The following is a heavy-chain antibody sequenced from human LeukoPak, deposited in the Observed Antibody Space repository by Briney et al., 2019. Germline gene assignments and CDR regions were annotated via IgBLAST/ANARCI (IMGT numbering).Heavy chain of an antibody. CDR1: GGSISSYY. D-gene: IGHD3-22*01. J-gene: IGHJ4*02. CDR2: IYYSGST. CDR3: ARDTHVWYYYDSSGYYGGLDY. V-gene: IGHV4-59*01. Sequence: SSETLSLTCTVSGGSISSYYWSWLRQPPGKGREWIGYIYYSGSTNYNPSLKSRVTISVDTSKNQFSLKLSSVTAADTAVYYCARDTHVWYYYDSSGYYGGLDYWGQGTLVTVSS.